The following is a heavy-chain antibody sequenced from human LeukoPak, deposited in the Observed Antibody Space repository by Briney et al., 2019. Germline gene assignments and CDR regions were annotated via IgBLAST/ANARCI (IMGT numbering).Heavy chain of an antibody. D-gene: IGHD6-19*01. J-gene: IGHJ4*02. V-gene: IGHV3-48*04. Sequence: PGGSLRLSCAGSGFTFSTYSMNWVRQAPGKGLEWVSYISSSSSTIYYADSVKGRFTISRDNAKSSLYLQMNSLRAEDTAVYYCARDPYGSGWYQFDYWGQGTLVTVSS. CDR1: GFTFSTYS. CDR3: ARDPYGSGWYQFDY. CDR2: ISSSSSTI.